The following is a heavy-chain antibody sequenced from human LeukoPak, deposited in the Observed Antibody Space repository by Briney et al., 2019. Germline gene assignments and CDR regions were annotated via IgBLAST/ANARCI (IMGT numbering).Heavy chain of an antibody. Sequence: GESLKISCKGSGYRFTTYWIGWVRQMPGRGLEWMGIINPGDSDTRYSPSFQGQVTISADKSISTAYLLWSSLKASDTAMYYCARHPITRYYDSSGYSAAGPDYWGQGTLVTVSS. V-gene: IGHV5-51*01. CDR3: ARHPITRYYDSSGYSAAGPDY. CDR2: INPGDSDT. D-gene: IGHD3-22*01. CDR1: GYRFTTYW. J-gene: IGHJ4*02.